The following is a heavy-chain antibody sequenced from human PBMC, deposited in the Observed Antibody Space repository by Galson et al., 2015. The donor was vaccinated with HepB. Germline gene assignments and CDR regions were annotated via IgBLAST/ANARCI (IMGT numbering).Heavy chain of an antibody. CDR2: IYYSGST. J-gene: IGHJ3*02. CDR1: GGSISSSSYY. Sequence: ATLSLTCTVSGGSISSSSYYWGWIRQPPGKGLEWIGSIYYSGSTYYNPSLKSRVTISVDTSKNQFSLKLSSVTAADTAVYYCARHLGYCSSTSCYMGVFLDAFDIWGQGTMVTVSS. V-gene: IGHV4-39*01. D-gene: IGHD2-2*02. CDR3: ARHLGYCSSTSCYMGVFLDAFDI.